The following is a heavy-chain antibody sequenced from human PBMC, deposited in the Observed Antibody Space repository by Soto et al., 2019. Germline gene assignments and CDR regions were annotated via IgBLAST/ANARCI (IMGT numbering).Heavy chain of an antibody. D-gene: IGHD2-2*02. CDR1: GDSVSSNSAA. CDR2: TYYRSKWYN. V-gene: IGHV6-1*01. Sequence: SQTLSLTCAISGDSVSSNSAAWNWIRQSPSRGLEWLGRTYYRSKWYNDYAVSVKSRITINPDTSKNQFSLQLNSVTPEDTAVYYCARAPRCVVVPAAIYYYYGMDVWGQGTTVTVSS. CDR3: ARAPRCVVVPAAIYYYYGMDV. J-gene: IGHJ6*02.